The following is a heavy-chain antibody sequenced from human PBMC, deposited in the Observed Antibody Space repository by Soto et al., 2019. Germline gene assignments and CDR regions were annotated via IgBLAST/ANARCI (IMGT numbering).Heavy chain of an antibody. CDR2: ISAYNGNT. J-gene: IGHJ6*02. CDR3: ARDPLITRTLRGTPLMAG. V-gene: IGHV1-18*04. Sequence: QIQLVQSGAEVKKPGASVKVSCKASGYSFTSYGISWVRQAPGQGLEWKGWISAYNGNTNYEQKFQGRIAMTTDTSTNPAYLELRTRRSDDAAVYDCARDPLITRTLRGTPLMAGWGQGATVTDSS. CDR1: GYSFTSYG. D-gene: IGHD1-20*01.